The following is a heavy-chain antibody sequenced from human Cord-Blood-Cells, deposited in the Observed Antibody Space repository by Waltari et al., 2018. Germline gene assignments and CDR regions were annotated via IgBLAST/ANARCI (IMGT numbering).Heavy chain of an antibody. CDR3: AREDGYNEGVDY. V-gene: IGHV3-21*01. D-gene: IGHD5-12*01. CDR1: GFTFSSYS. J-gene: IGHJ4*02. CDR2: ISSSSSYI. Sequence: EVQLVESGGGLVKPGGSLRLSCAASGFTFSSYSMNWVRQAPGKGLEWVSSISSSSSYISYADSVKGRFTISRDNAKNSLYLQMNSLRAEDTAVYYCAREDGYNEGVDYWGQGTLVTVSS.